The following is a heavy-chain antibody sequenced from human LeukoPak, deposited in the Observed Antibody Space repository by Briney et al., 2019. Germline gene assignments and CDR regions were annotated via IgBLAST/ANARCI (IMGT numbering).Heavy chain of an antibody. Sequence: GGPLTLSCAASRFTHNTYEMLWPPQAPGKGLVGVVYISRNGSDIDYADFVKGRFTIARDNDKHSLYLQMNSLRAEDTAVYYCARDRPYDTYFDFWGQGTLVTVSS. D-gene: IGHD3-22*01. CDR3: ARDRPYDTYFDF. CDR2: ISRNGSDI. CDR1: RFTHNTYE. J-gene: IGHJ4*02. V-gene: IGHV3-48*03.